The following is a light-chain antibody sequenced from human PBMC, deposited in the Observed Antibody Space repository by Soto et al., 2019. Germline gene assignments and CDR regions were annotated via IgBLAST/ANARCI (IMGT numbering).Light chain of an antibody. CDR2: AAS. Sequence: EIVMTQSPATLSVSPGERATLACRASQNILSNLAWYQQKPGQAPRILIYAASTRAAGIPARFSGSGAGTDFTLTISSLQSEDFAIYYCQQYYDWPITFGQGTRLEIK. J-gene: IGKJ5*01. CDR3: QQYYDWPIT. V-gene: IGKV3-15*01. CDR1: QNILSN.